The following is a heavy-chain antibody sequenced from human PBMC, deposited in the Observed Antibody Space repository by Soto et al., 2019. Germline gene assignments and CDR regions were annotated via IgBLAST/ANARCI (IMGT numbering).Heavy chain of an antibody. CDR1: GYTFTSYY. Sequence: ASVKVSCKASGYTFTSYYMHWVRQAPGQGLEWMGRIIPRGAIANYAQKFQGRVTITADKSTGTAYMELSSLRSEDTAVYYCARAQSGSYFRRLDYWGQGTVVTVS. D-gene: IGHD1-26*01. J-gene: IGHJ4*02. V-gene: IGHV1-46*01. CDR3: ARAQSGSYFRRLDY. CDR2: IIPRGAIA.